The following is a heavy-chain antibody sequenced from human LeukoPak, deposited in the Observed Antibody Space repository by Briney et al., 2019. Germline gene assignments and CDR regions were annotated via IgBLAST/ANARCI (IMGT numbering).Heavy chain of an antibody. J-gene: IGHJ4*02. Sequence: PGGSLRLSCAVSGITLSNYGMSWVRQAPGKGLEWVAGISDSGGRTKYADSVKGRFTISRDNSKNTLYLQMNSLRAEDTAVYFCAKRGVVIRVILVGFHKEAYYFDSWGQGPRSPSPQ. CDR2: ISDSGGRT. CDR1: GITLSNYG. D-gene: IGHD3-22*01. V-gene: IGHV3-23*01. CDR3: AKRGVVIRVILVGFHKEAYYFDS.